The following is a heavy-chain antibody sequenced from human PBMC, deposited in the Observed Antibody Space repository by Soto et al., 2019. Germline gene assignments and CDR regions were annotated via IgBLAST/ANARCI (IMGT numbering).Heavy chain of an antibody. D-gene: IGHD1-7*01. Sequence: QVQLVQSGAEVKKPGSSVKVSCKASGGTFSSYAISWVRQAPGQGLEWMGGIIPIFGTANYAQKFQGRVTITADESTSTAHMELSSRRAEDAAVDYCAGARGYNWNYAGYWGQGSLVSVSS. CDR1: GGTFSSYA. CDR2: IIPIFGTA. CDR3: AGARGYNWNYAGY. J-gene: IGHJ4*02. V-gene: IGHV1-69*12.